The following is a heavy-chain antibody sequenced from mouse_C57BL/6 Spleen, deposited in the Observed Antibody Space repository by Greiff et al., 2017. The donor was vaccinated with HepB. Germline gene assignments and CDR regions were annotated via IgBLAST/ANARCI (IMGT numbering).Heavy chain of an antibody. CDR2: IHPNSGST. CDR3: AGGLAWFAY. Sequence: VQLQQSGAELVKPGASVKLSCKASGYTFTSYWMHWVKQRPGQGLEWIGMIHPNSGSTNYHEKFKSKATLTVDKSSSTAYMQLSSLTSEDSAVYYCAGGLAWFAYWGQGTLVTVSA. CDR1: GYTFTSYW. V-gene: IGHV1-64*01. J-gene: IGHJ3*01. D-gene: IGHD1-1*02.